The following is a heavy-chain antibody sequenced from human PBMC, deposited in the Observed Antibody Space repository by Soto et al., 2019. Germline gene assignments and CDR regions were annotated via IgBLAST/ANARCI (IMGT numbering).Heavy chain of an antibody. V-gene: IGHV2-70*12. D-gene: IGHD2-2*01. Sequence: SGPTLVNPTQTLTLTCTFSGFSLSTSGMCVSWIRQPPGKALEWLARIDWDDDKYYSTSLKTRLTISKDTSKNQVVLTMTNMDPVDTATYYCAHGGYCISTSCYGPSNWFDPWGQGTLVTVSS. CDR1: GFSLSTSGMC. CDR2: IDWDDDK. J-gene: IGHJ5*02. CDR3: AHGGYCISTSCYGPSNWFDP.